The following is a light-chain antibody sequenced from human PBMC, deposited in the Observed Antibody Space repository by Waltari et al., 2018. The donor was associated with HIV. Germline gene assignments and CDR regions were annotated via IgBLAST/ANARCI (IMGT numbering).Light chain of an antibody. Sequence: SDVLTQSPSVSVAPGQTAKISCRGHNIEPKGVQWYQQKPGQAPVLVIYDYTDRPAGIPERFSGSSSGNTATLTVSMVEAGDEADYYCQLWDTSSDHPAFFGGGTKLTV. J-gene: IGLJ2*01. V-gene: IGLV3-21*02. CDR3: QLWDTSSDHPAF. CDR2: DYT. CDR1: NIEPKG.